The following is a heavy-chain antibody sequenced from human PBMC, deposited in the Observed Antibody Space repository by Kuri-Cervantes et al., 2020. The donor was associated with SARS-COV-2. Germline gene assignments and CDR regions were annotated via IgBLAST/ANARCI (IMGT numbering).Heavy chain of an antibody. CDR1: GGSISSSSYY. Sequence: SETLSLTCTVSGGSISSSSYYWGWIRQPPGKGLEWIGSIYYSGSTYYNPSLKSRVTISVDTSKNQFSLKLSSVTAADTAVYYCARGAVVRGPKYYFDYWGQGTRVTGYS. J-gene: IGHJ4*02. V-gene: IGHV4-39*07. CDR2: IYYSGST. D-gene: IGHD3-10*01. CDR3: ARGAVVRGPKYYFDY.